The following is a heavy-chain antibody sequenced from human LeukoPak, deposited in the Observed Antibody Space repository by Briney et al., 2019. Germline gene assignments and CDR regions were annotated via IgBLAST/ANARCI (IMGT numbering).Heavy chain of an antibody. Sequence: PGGSLRLSCAASGFTFSSYAMSWVRQAPGKGLEWVSAISGSGGSTYYADSVKGRFTISRDNAKNTLYLQMNSPRAEDTAVYYCAKDKRPAAAPDAFDIWGQGTMVNVSS. CDR1: GFTFSSYA. CDR2: ISGSGGST. CDR3: AKDKRPAAAPDAFDI. D-gene: IGHD6-13*01. J-gene: IGHJ3*02. V-gene: IGHV3-23*01.